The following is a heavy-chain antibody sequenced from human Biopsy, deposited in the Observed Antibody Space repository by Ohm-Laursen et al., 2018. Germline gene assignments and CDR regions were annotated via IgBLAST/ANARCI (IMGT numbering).Heavy chain of an antibody. CDR3: ARERDP. CDR2: INAKTGDT. J-gene: IGHJ5*02. V-gene: IGHV1-2*02. Sequence: ASVNLSCKVSGFTFTGYHVHWVRQAPGQGLEWMGWINAKTGDTNYAQKFQGRVTMTRDTSISTAYMELSRLTSGDTAVYYCARERDPWGQGTLVTASS. CDR1: GFTFTGYH.